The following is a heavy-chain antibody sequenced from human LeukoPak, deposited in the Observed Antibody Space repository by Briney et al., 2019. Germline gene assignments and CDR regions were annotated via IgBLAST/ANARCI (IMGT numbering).Heavy chain of an antibody. D-gene: IGHD6-6*01. V-gene: IGHV4-61*02. CDR3: ARDPLSSIAARPFRRRPRDDY. J-gene: IGHJ4*02. Sequence: PSETLSLTCTVSGGSISSGSYYWSWIRQPAGKGLEWIGRIYTSGSTNYNPSLKSRVTISVDTSKNQFSLKLSSVTAADTAVYYCARDPLSSIAARPFRRRPRDDYWGQGTLVTVSS. CDR1: GGSISSGSYY. CDR2: IYTSGST.